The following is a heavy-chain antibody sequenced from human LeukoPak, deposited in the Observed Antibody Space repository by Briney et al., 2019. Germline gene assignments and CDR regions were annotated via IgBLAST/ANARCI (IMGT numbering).Heavy chain of an antibody. Sequence: GGSLRLSCTASGFTFGDYAMSWVRQAPGKGLEWVGFIRSKAYGGTTEYAASVKGRFTISRDDSKSIAYLQMNSLKASDTAMYYCARLGSWYGGWFDPWGQGTLVTVSS. CDR1: GFTFGDYA. V-gene: IGHV3-49*04. CDR2: IRSKAYGGTT. D-gene: IGHD6-13*01. CDR3: ARLGSWYGGWFDP. J-gene: IGHJ5*02.